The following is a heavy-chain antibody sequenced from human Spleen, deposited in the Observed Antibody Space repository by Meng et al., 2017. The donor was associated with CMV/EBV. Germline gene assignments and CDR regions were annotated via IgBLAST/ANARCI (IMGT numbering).Heavy chain of an antibody. V-gene: IGHV3-30-3*01. CDR2: ISYDGSIK. CDR1: GFSFNTYA. Sequence: GESLKISCTASGFSFNTYALHWVRQAPGKGPEWIGVISYDGSIKFYADSVKGRFTISRDNTKNTLSLQMSSLRTEDTAVYYCAREHHSNSRGFDPWGQGTLVTVSS. J-gene: IGHJ5*02. CDR3: AREHHSNSRGFDP. D-gene: IGHD4-11*01.